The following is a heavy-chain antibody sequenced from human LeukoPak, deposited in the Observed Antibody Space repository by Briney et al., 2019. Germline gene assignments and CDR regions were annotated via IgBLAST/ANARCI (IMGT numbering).Heavy chain of an antibody. CDR1: GDPISSSGYY. CDR2: IHFSGTT. V-gene: IGHV4-39*01. CDR3: ARFRGVVSSSLLDF. Sequence: SQTLSLTCTVSGDPISSSGYYWGWIRQPPGKGLEWIGIIHFSGTTYYNPSLKSRVTISVDTSKNQFSLKVTSVTAADTAVYYCARFRGVVSSSLLDFWGQGTLVTVSS. J-gene: IGHJ4*02. D-gene: IGHD3-10*01.